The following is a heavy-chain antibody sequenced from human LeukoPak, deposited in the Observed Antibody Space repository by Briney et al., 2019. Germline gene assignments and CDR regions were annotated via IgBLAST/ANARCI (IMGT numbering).Heavy chain of an antibody. J-gene: IGHJ6*02. CDR2: INRDGSST. Sequence: GGSLRLSCAASGFRLRSYWMHWVRQAPGKGLGWVSRINRDGSSTYYADSVKGRVTTSRDNAKNTLYLQMNSLRAEATAVYYCARVGSPLYGDYVRDYYGMDVWGQGTTVTVSS. CDR3: ARVGSPLYGDYVRDYYGMDV. CDR1: GFRLRSYW. V-gene: IGHV3-74*01. D-gene: IGHD4-17*01.